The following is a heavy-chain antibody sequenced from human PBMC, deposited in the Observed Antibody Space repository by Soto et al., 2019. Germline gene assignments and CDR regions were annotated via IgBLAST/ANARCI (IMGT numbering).Heavy chain of an antibody. D-gene: IGHD3-3*01. V-gene: IGHV2-5*02. Sequence: SAPTPVHPTPTLTLPCYLSGFSLSTTGVGLGWIRQPPGKALEWLALIYWDDDKRYSPSLKSRLTITKDTSKNQVVLTMTNMDPVDTATYYCAHGEFGVVITGAYYFDYGGQGTLGTV. J-gene: IGHJ4*02. CDR3: AHGEFGVVITGAYYFDY. CDR1: GFSLSTTGVG. CDR2: IYWDDDK.